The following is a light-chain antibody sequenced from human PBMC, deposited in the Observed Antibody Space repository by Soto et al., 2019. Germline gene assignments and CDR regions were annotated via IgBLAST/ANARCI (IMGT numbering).Light chain of an antibody. Sequence: EIVLTQSPGTLSLSPGERATLSCRASQSVSSSYLAWYQQKPGQAPRLLIYGASSRATGIPDRFRGSGSGTDFTLTIRRLEPEDFEVYYCQQYGSSPWTFGQGTKLEIK. V-gene: IGKV3-20*01. CDR3: QQYGSSPWT. J-gene: IGKJ1*01. CDR2: GAS. CDR1: QSVSSSY.